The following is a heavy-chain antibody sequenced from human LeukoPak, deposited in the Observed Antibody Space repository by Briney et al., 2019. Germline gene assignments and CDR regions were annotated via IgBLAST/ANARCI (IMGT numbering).Heavy chain of an antibody. CDR3: AGADILIGKGIFDI. CDR1: GGSFSGYY. V-gene: IGHV4-34*01. D-gene: IGHD3-9*01. Sequence: PSETLSLTCAVYGGSFSGYYWSWIRQPPGKGLEWIGEINLTGSTNYNPSLKSRVTISVDTSKNQFSLKLSSVTAADTAVYYCAGADILIGKGIFDIWGQGTMVTVSS. CDR2: INLTGST. J-gene: IGHJ3*02.